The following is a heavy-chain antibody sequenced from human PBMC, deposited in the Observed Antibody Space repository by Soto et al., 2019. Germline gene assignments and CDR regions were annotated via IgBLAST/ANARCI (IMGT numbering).Heavy chain of an antibody. CDR2: INHSGGT. CDR3: AREARLADV. Sequence: SETLSLTCAVYGGSFSGYYWSWIRQPPGKGLEWIGEINHSGGTNYNPSLKSRVTISVDTSKNQFSLKLSSVTAADTAVYYCAREARLADVWGQGTTVTVSS. V-gene: IGHV4-34*01. J-gene: IGHJ6*02. CDR1: GGSFSGYY. D-gene: IGHD3-22*01.